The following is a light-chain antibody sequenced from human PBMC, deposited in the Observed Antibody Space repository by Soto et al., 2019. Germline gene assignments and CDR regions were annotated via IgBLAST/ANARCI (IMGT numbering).Light chain of an antibody. CDR2: KAS. CDR1: QSISSW. CDR3: QQYNSYPWT. J-gene: IGKJ1*01. Sequence: DIQMTQSPSTLSASVGDRVTITCRASQSISSWLAWYQQKPGKAPKLLIYKASSVESGVPSRFSGSGSGTEFTLTISSLQPDDFASYYCQQYNSYPWTFGQGTKVEIK. V-gene: IGKV1-5*03.